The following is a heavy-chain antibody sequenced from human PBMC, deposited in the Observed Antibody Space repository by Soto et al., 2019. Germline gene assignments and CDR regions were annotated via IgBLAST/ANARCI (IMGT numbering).Heavy chain of an antibody. CDR1: GGTFSSYA. CDR3: ARGDALVGATADYYYYGMDV. J-gene: IGHJ6*02. D-gene: IGHD1-26*01. CDR2: IIPIFGTA. Sequence: SVKVSCKASGGTFSSYAISWVRQAPGQGLEWMGGIIPIFGTANYAQKFQGRVTITADESTSTAYMEPSSLRSEDTAVYYCARGDALVGATADYYYYGMDVWGQGTTVTVS. V-gene: IGHV1-69*13.